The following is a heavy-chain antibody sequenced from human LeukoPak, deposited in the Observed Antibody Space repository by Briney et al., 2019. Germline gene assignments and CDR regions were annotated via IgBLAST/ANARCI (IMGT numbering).Heavy chain of an antibody. CDR3: ARGPQYCTNGVCPFDY. D-gene: IGHD2-8*01. CDR1: GGSFSGYY. J-gene: IGHJ4*02. V-gene: IGHV4-34*01. CDR2: INHSGST. Sequence: SSETLSLTCAVYGGSFSGYYWSWLRQPPGKGLEWIGEINHSGSTNYNPSLKSRVTILVDTSKNQFSLKLSSVTAADTAVYYCARGPQYCTNGVCPFDYWGQGTLVTVSS.